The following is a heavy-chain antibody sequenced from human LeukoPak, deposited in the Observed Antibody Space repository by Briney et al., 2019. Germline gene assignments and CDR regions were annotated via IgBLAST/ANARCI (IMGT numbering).Heavy chain of an antibody. V-gene: IGHV1-69*05. CDR3: ARERDGYNYGVDY. D-gene: IGHD5-24*01. CDR1: GGTFSSDA. CDR2: IIPIFGTA. J-gene: IGHJ4*02. Sequence: SVKVSCKASGGTFSSDAISWVRQAPGQGLEWMGRIIPIFGTANYAQKFQGRVTITTDESTSTAYMELSSLRSEDTAVYYCARERDGYNYGVDYWGQGTLVTVSS.